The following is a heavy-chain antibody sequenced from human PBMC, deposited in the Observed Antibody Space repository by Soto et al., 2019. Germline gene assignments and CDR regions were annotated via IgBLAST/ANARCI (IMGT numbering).Heavy chain of an antibody. CDR3: ARWEDIVVVPAAMPLDY. J-gene: IGHJ4*02. CDR1: GYTFTSYC. Sequence: ASVNVSCKASGYTFTSYCISWVRQAPGQGLEWMGWISAYNGNTNYAQKLQGRVTMTTDTSTSTAYMELRSLRSDDTAVYYCARWEDIVVVPAAMPLDYWGQGTLVTVSS. D-gene: IGHD2-2*01. V-gene: IGHV1-18*01. CDR2: ISAYNGNT.